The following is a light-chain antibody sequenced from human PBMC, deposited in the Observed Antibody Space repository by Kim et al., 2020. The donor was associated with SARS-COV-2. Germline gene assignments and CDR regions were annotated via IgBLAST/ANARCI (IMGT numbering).Light chain of an antibody. Sequence: PGGSATLSCRASQSVSSNYLAWYQQRPGQAPRLLMHGASGRATGTPDRFSGSGSGTDFILTITRLDPEDFAVYYCQQYGSSPPTFGQGTKVDIK. CDR3: QQYGSSPPT. CDR2: GAS. CDR1: QSVSSNY. V-gene: IGKV3-20*01. J-gene: IGKJ1*01.